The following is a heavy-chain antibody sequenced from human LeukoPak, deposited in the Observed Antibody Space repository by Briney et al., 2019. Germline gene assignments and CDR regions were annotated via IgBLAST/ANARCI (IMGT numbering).Heavy chain of an antibody. V-gene: IGHV3-21*01. J-gene: IGHJ4*02. D-gene: IGHD5-12*01. Sequence: GGSLRLSCAASGFTFSSYSMNWVRQAPGKGLEWVSSISSSSSYIYHADSVKGRFTISRDNAKNSLYLQMNSLRAEDTAVYYCARGSDSTQSGYDFPLPFDYWGQGTLVTVSS. CDR1: GFTFSSYS. CDR2: ISSSSSYI. CDR3: ARGSDSTQSGYDFPLPFDY.